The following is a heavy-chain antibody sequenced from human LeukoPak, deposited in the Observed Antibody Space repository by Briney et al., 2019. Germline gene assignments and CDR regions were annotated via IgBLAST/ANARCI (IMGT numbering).Heavy chain of an antibody. Sequence: GASVKVSCKVSGYTLTELSMHWVRQAPGKGLEWMGGFDPEDGETIYAQKFQGRVTMTEDTSTSTAYMELRSLRSDDTAVYYCARDGYYYDSYGKDIWGQGTMVTVSS. CDR2: FDPEDGET. CDR1: GYTLTELS. D-gene: IGHD3-22*01. V-gene: IGHV1-24*01. J-gene: IGHJ3*02. CDR3: ARDGYYYDSYGKDI.